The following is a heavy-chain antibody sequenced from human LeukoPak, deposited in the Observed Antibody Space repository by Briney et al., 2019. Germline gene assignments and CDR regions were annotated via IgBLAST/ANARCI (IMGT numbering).Heavy chain of an antibody. J-gene: IGHJ4*02. CDR3: ARDGTSTDDY. D-gene: IGHD2-2*01. CDR1: GYTFSNFG. CDR2: IGGNNDNP. Sequence: ASVKVSCKASGYTFSNFGISWVRQAPGQRLEWMGWIGGNNDNPNYGQKFQGRFTVTSDSSTRTAYMELKRLRSDDTAVYYCARDGTSTDDYWGQGTLVTVSS. V-gene: IGHV1-18*01.